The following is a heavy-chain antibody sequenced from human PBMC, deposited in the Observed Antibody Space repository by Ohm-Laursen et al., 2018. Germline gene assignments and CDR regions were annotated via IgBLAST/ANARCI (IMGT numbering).Heavy chain of an antibody. CDR2: IRNKPNGGTT. CDR3: AGDPGDADTFDY. Sequence: SLRLSCAASGSIFSDCYTSWVRQAPGKGLDWVGFIRNKPNGGTTEQTTSVQGRFTISREESKSIPYLQMNSLRAEDTAVYYCAGDPGDADTFDYWGQGTLVTVSS. CDR1: GSIFSDCY. V-gene: IGHV3-71*01. D-gene: IGHD2-21*01. J-gene: IGHJ4*02.